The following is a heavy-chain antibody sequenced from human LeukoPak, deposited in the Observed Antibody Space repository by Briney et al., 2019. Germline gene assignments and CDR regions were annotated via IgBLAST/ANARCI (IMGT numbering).Heavy chain of an antibody. CDR1: GGSISSSNW. V-gene: IGHV4-4*02. Sequence: SETLSLTCAVSGGSISSSNWWSWVRQPPGKGLEWIGEIYHSGSANYNPSLKGRVTISVDKSQNQFSLNLSSVTAADTAFYYCARATGYYNAEEFQYWGQGTLVTVSS. CDR3: ARATGYYNAEEFQY. CDR2: IYHSGSA. J-gene: IGHJ1*01. D-gene: IGHD3-10*01.